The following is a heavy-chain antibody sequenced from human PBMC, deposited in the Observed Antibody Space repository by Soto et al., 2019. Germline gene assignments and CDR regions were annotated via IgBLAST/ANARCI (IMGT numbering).Heavy chain of an antibody. V-gene: IGHV1-69*02. CDR3: ARGSIVGARWFDP. J-gene: IGHJ5*02. CDR1: GGTFSSYT. CDR2: IIPILGIA. Sequence: QVQLVQSGAEVKKPGSSVKVSCKASGGTFSSYTISWVRQAPGQGLKWMGRIIPILGIANYAQKFQGRVTITADKSTSTAYMELSSLRSEDTAVYYCARGSIVGARWFDPWGQGTLVTVSS. D-gene: IGHD1-26*01.